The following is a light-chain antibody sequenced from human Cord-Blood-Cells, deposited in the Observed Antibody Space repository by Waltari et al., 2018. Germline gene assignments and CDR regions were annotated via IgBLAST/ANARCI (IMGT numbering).Light chain of an antibody. CDR2: GAF. J-gene: IGKJ1*01. V-gene: IGKV3-20*01. CDR3: QQYGSSLSWT. Sequence: IVLTQSPGTLSLSPGERATLSCRASQSVSSSYLAWYQQKPGQAPRLLIYGAFSRATGIPDRFSGSGSGTDFTLTISRLEPEDFAVYYCQQYGSSLSWTFGQGTKVEIK. CDR1: QSVSSSY.